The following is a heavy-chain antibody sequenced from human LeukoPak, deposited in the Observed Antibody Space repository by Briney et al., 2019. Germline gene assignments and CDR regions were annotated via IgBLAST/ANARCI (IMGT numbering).Heavy chain of an antibody. D-gene: IGHD1-26*01. CDR1: GYTFTSYY. CDR3: ARDIGGGSPVFWFDP. Sequence: GASVKVSCKASGYTFTSYYMHWVRQARGQGLEWMGIINPSGGSTSYAQKFQGRVTMTRDMSTSTVYMELSSLRSEDTAVYYCARDIGGGSPVFWFDPWGQGTLVTVSS. V-gene: IGHV1-46*01. CDR2: INPSGGST. J-gene: IGHJ5*02.